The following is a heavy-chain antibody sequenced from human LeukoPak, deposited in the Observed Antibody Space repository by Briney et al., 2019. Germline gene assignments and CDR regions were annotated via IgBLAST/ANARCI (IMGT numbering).Heavy chain of an antibody. CDR1: GYTFISYY. V-gene: IGHV1-46*01. CDR3: RRGRTTMVRGVDYDY. CDR2: INPSGGST. J-gene: IGHJ4*02. Sequence: ASVKVSCKASGYTFISYYMHWVRQPPGQGLEWMGIINPSGGSTSYAHKFQGRVTLTRNTSTSTVYIEPSSLRSEDTALYYFRRGRTTMVRGVDYDYWGQGTLVTVSS. D-gene: IGHD3-10*01.